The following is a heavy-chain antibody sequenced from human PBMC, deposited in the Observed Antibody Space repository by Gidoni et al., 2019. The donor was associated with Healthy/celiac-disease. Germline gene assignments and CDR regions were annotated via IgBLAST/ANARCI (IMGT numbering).Heavy chain of an antibody. D-gene: IGHD3-22*01. CDR2: INPTSGGT. CDR1: GYTFTGYY. V-gene: IGHV1-2*04. Sequence: QVQLVQSGAEVKKPGASVKVSCKASGYTFTGYYMHWVRQAPGQGLEWMGWINPTSGGTNYAQKFQGWVTMTRDTSISTAYMELSRLRSDDTAVYYCARAPLEYYYDSSGYYLFDYWGQGTLVTVSS. CDR3: ARAPLEYYYDSSGYYLFDY. J-gene: IGHJ4*02.